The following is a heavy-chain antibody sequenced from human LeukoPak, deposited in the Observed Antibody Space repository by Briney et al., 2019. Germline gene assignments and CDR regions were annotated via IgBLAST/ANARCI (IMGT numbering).Heavy chain of an antibody. CDR2: IYYSGST. CDR1: GGSISSSSYY. V-gene: IGHV4-39*07. D-gene: IGHD3-3*01. Sequence: SETLSLTCTVSGGSISSSSYYWGWIRQPPGKGLEWIGSIYYSGSTYYNPSLKSRVTISVDTSKNQFSLKLSSVTAADTAVYYCARAVPSTIFGVVIYDAFDIWGQGTMVTVSS. CDR3: ARAVPSTIFGVVIYDAFDI. J-gene: IGHJ3*02.